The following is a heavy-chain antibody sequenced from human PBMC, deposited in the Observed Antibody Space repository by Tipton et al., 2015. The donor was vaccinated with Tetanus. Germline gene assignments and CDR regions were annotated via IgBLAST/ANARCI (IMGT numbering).Heavy chain of an antibody. D-gene: IGHD5/OR15-5a*01. CDR1: GASISSNTYY. Sequence: TLSLTCTVSGASISSNTYYWGWIRQPPGKGLEWIASVSYSGRTYYSPSLKSRVTMSVDTSKKDFSVRLGSVTAADTAVYYCARLREIVSRSGWAFDYWGQGILVTVSS. CDR2: VSYSGRT. CDR3: ARLREIVSRSGWAFDY. V-gene: IGHV4-39*02. J-gene: IGHJ4*02.